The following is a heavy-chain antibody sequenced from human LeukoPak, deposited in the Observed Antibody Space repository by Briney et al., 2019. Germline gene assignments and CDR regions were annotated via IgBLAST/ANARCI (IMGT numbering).Heavy chain of an antibody. J-gene: IGHJ6*02. Sequence: PGGSLRLSCAASGFTFSSYSMNWVRQAPGKGLEWVANIKQDGSEKYYVDSVKGRFTISRDNAKNSLYLQMNSLRAEDTAVYYCARDLVGWLVGWEPYYYYGMDVWGQGTTVTVSS. CDR1: GFTFSSYS. CDR3: ARDLVGWLVGWEPYYYYGMDV. D-gene: IGHD1-26*01. V-gene: IGHV3-7*01. CDR2: IKQDGSEK.